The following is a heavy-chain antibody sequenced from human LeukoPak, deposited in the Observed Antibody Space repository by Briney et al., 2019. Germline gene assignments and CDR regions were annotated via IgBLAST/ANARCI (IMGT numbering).Heavy chain of an antibody. J-gene: IGHJ6*03. CDR2: IYTSGST. CDR1: GASITSYF. D-gene: IGHD3-22*01. Sequence: SETLSLTCTVSGASITSYFWTLIRQPAGKGLEWIGRIYTSGSTNYNPSLKSRVTISVDTSKNQFSLKLSSVTAADTAVYYCARDYYDPHFYYYYYMDVWGKGTTVTVSS. CDR3: ARDYYDPHFYYYYYMDV. V-gene: IGHV4-4*07.